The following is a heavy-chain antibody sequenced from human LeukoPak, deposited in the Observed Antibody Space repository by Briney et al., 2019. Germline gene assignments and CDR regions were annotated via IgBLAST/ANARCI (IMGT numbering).Heavy chain of an antibody. CDR3: ARDPRENWNDPGDY. CDR2: ISYDGSNK. V-gene: IGHV3-30-3*01. Sequence: PGGSLRLSCAASGFTFSSYAMHWVRQAPGKGLEWVAVISYDGSNKYYADSVKGRFTISRDNSKNTLYLQMNSLRAEDTAVYYCARDPRENWNDPGDYWGQGTLVTVSS. CDR1: GFTFSSYA. J-gene: IGHJ4*02. D-gene: IGHD1-1*01.